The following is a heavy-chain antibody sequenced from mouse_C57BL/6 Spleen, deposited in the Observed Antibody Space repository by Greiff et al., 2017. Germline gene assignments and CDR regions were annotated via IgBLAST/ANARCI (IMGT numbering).Heavy chain of an antibody. Sequence: LQQSEGGLVQPGSSMKLSCTASGFTFTDYYMAWVRQVPEQGLEWVANINYAGSSTYYLDSLKSRYIISRDNAKNILYLQMSSLKSEDTATYYCARGQTGNGFAYWGQGTLVTVSA. J-gene: IGHJ3*01. CDR2: INYAGSST. CDR1: GFTFTDYY. V-gene: IGHV5-16*01. D-gene: IGHD4-1*01. CDR3: ARGQTGNGFAY.